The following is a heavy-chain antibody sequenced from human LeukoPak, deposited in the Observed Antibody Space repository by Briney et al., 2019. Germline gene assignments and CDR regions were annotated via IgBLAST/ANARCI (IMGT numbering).Heavy chain of an antibody. D-gene: IGHD3-22*01. J-gene: IGHJ6*03. V-gene: IGHV1-69*05. CDR2: IIPIFGTA. CDR3: ARGSYYYDSSGYTAKYYYYYYMDV. Sequence: GASVKVSCKASGGTFSSYAISWVRQAPGQGLGWMGGIIPIFGTANYAQKFQGRVTITTDESTSTAYMELSSLRSEDTAVYYCARGSYYYDSSGYTAKYYYYYYMDVWGKGTTVTVSS. CDR1: GGTFSSYA.